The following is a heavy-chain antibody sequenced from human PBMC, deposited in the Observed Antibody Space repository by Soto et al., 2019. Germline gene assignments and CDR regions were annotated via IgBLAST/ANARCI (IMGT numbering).Heavy chain of an antibody. CDR2: IYPGDSNT. CDR3: ARQGYCSNTACYTVDY. J-gene: IGHJ4*02. Sequence: PGESLKSSCRGSGYSFTSYWIGWVRQMPGKGLEWMGIIYPGDSNTRYSPSFQGQVTISADKSISSAYLQWSSLKASDTAMYYCARQGYCSNTACYTVDYWGQGTLVTVSS. D-gene: IGHD2-2*02. V-gene: IGHV5-51*01. CDR1: GYSFTSYW.